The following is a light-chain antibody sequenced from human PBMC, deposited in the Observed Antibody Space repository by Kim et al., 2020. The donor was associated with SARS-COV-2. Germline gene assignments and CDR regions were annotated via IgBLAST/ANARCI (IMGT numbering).Light chain of an antibody. Sequence: GKTVTISCSRSSGSIATNYVQWYQQRPGSVPTTVIYEHNQSPSGVPDRCSGSIDSSSDSASLTMPGLKTEDEADYYGQSYEDSSRVFGGGTQLTVL. J-gene: IGLJ3*02. V-gene: IGLV6-57*03. CDR1: SGSIATNY. CDR3: QSYEDSSRV. CDR2: EHN.